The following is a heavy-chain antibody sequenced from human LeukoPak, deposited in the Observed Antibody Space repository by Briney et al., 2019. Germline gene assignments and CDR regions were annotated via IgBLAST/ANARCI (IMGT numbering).Heavy chain of an antibody. V-gene: IGHV4-61*08. J-gene: IGHJ5*02. D-gene: IGHD1-26*01. Sequence: SETLSLTCTVSGYSISSGGYYWSWIRQPPGKGLEWIGYIYYSGSTNYNPSLKSRVTISVDTSKNQFSLKLSSMTAADTAVYYCARDHKSYAWFDPWGQGTLVTVSS. CDR3: ARDHKSYAWFDP. CDR1: GYSISSGGYY. CDR2: IYYSGST.